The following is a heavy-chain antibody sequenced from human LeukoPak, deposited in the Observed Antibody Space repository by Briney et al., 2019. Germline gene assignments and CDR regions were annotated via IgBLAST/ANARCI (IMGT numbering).Heavy chain of an antibody. CDR1: GYTFTSYG. Sequence: ASVKVSCRAPGYTFTSYGISWVRQAPGQGLEWMGWISAYNGNTNYAQKLQGRVTMTTDTSTSTAYMEVRSLRSYDTAVYYCAIEGEDVLWFGEFWGQGTLVTVSS. J-gene: IGHJ4*02. D-gene: IGHD3-10*01. V-gene: IGHV1-18*01. CDR3: AIEGEDVLWFGEF. CDR2: ISAYNGNT.